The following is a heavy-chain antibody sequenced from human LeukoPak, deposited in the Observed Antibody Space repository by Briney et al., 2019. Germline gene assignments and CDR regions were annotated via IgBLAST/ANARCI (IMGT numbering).Heavy chain of an antibody. Sequence: SETLSLTCTVSGDSMSGYWAWVRRPAGKGLEWIGRISTSGGTDYNPSLKSRITMSVDTSKNQFSLKLRPMTAADTAVYYCARSNSGSYGWFDPWGQGTLVTVSS. V-gene: IGHV4-4*07. CDR1: GDSMSGY. CDR3: ARSNSGSYGWFDP. CDR2: ISTSGGT. J-gene: IGHJ5*02. D-gene: IGHD1-26*01.